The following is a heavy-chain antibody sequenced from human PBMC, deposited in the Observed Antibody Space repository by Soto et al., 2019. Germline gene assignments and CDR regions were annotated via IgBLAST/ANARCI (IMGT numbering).Heavy chain of an antibody. CDR1: GRTFRSYA. Sequence: SVNVSCKASGRTFRSYAITWVRQAAGQGLEGMGGIITIFGTANYEQKFQGRVTITADESTSTDYMKLSRLRSEDTAVYYCAATLGAHRYWYFDLSGRGTLVTDSS. CDR3: AATLGAHRYWYFDL. CDR2: IITIFGTA. J-gene: IGHJ2*01. V-gene: IGHV1-69*13.